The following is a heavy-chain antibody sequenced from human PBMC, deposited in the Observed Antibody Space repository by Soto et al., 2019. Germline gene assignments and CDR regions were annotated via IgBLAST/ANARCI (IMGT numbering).Heavy chain of an antibody. D-gene: IGHD3-10*01. CDR3: TTDGSFGGVVVAFHL. J-gene: IGHJ3*01. CDR2: IKSKAAGGAI. V-gene: IGHV3-15*07. CDR1: GFSFRDAW. Sequence: EVQMVESGGGLVKPGGSLRLSCAVSGFSFRDAWMNWVRQAPGKGLEWVGRIKSKAAGGAIDYAATVKDRFTISRDDSKDTLYLQINSLKTGDTAMYYCTTDGSFGGVVVAFHLWGQGTMLSVSS.